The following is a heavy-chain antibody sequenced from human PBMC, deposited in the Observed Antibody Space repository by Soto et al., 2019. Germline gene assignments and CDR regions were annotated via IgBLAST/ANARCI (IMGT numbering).Heavy chain of an antibody. CDR3: ARVSSYYYDSSGYSLGYYFDY. V-gene: IGHV3-30-3*01. J-gene: IGHJ4*02. CDR2: ISYDGSNK. CDR1: GFTFSSYA. D-gene: IGHD3-22*01. Sequence: QVQLVESGGGVVQPGRSLRLSCAASGFTFSSYAMHWVRQAPGKGLEWVAVISYDGSNKYYADSVKVRFTISRDNSKNTLYLQMNSLRAEDTAVYYCARVSSYYYDSSGYSLGYYFDYWGQGTLVTVSS.